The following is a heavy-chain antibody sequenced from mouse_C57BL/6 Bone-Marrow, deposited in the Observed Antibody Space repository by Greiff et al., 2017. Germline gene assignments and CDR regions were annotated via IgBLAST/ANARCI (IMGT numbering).Heavy chain of an antibody. Sequence: EVQLQQSGAGLVRPGASVQLSCTASGFNIKDDYMHWVKQRPEQGLEWVGWIDPENGDTEYASKLQGKATISADTSSNTAYLQLSSLTSEDTAVYDCTTADYYGRCSGYWGKGTTLTVSS. V-gene: IGHV14-4*01. D-gene: IGHD1-1*01. J-gene: IGHJ2*01. CDR2: IDPENGDT. CDR3: TTADYYGRCSGY. CDR1: GFNIKDDY.